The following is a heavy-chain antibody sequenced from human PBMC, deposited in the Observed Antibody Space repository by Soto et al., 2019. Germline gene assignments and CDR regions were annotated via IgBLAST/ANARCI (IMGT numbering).Heavy chain of an antibody. V-gene: IGHV1-58*01. CDR3: ARHTLTNGGMDV. CDR2: IVVGSGNT. CDR1: GFTFTNSA. D-gene: IGHD3-9*01. Sequence: SVKVSCKASGFTFTNSAVQWVRQVRGQRLEWIGWIVVGSGNTNYAQKFQERVTITRDMSISTAYLQWSSLKASDTAMYYCARHTLTNGGMDVWGQGTTVTVSS. J-gene: IGHJ6*02.